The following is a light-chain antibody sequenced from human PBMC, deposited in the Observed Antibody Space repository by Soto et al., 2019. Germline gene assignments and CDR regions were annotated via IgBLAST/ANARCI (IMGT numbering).Light chain of an antibody. CDR3: CSYRSDSTLV. J-gene: IGLJ3*02. CDR1: SIDIGGYNS. CDR2: EVT. Sequence: QSALTQPASVSGSPGQSITISCTGSSIDIGGYNSVSWYQQYPGKAPKLIIYEVTSRPSGVSHRFSGSKSGNTASMTISGLQAEDEGDYYCCSYRSDSTLVLGGGTQLTVL. V-gene: IGLV2-14*01.